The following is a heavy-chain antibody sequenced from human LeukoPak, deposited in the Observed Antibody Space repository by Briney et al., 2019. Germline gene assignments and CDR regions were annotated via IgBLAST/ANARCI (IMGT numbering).Heavy chain of an antibody. J-gene: IGHJ4*02. CDR3: ARAPITSPFYFDS. D-gene: IGHD2-2*01. Sequence: TGGSLRLSCTASGFAFDEHGMNWVRQVPGKGLEWVSGINWSGGSTGYADPLRGRFTISRDNAKNSLYLQMDSLRAEDTALYYCARAPITSPFYFDSWGQGTLVTVSS. CDR2: INWSGGST. V-gene: IGHV3-20*04. CDR1: GFAFDEHG.